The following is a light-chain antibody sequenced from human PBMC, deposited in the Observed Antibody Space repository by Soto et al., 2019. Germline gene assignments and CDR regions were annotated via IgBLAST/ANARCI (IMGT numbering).Light chain of an antibody. J-gene: IGKJ4*01. CDR2: EAS. V-gene: IGKV1-5*01. CDR1: QRVRNW. CDR3: QQYDNYPLT. Sequence: DIQMTQSPSTLSASVGDRGTITCRASQRVRNWLAGYQQKPGRAPKXRTYEASSLERGVPSSFSGSGSGTEFTRTISNLQPDDFATYYCQQYDNYPLTFGGGTKVAIK.